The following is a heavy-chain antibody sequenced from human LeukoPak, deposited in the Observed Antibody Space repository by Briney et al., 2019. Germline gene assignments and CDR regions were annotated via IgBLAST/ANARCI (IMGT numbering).Heavy chain of an antibody. Sequence: GGSLRLSCAASGFTFSGSAMHWVRQASGKGLEWVGRIRSKANSYATAYAASVKGRFTISRDDSKNTAYLQMNSLKTEDTAVYYCTRLVVAGGSYNDYFDYWGQGTLVTVSS. CDR3: TRLVVAGGSYNDYFDY. CDR2: IRSKANSYAT. J-gene: IGHJ4*02. D-gene: IGHD1-26*01. CDR1: GFTFSGSA. V-gene: IGHV3-73*01.